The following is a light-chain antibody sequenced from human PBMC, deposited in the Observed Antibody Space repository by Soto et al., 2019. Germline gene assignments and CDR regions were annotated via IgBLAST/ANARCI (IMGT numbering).Light chain of an antibody. CDR1: QSLVHSNGYDY. V-gene: IGKV2-28*01. CDR3: MQATQTPIT. J-gene: IGKJ5*01. CDR2: LVS. Sequence: NIMTRFTLSFPVTPGVPASISSRSSQSLVHSNGYDYFDWYLQKPGRSPQRLIYLVSNRASGVPDRFSGSGSGTDFTLKISRVEAEDVVVYYCMQATQTPITFGQGTRLDIK.